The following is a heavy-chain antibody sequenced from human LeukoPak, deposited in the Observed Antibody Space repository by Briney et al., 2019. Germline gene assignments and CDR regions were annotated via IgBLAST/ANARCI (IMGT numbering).Heavy chain of an antibody. Sequence: GASVKVSCKASGYTFTGYYMHWVRQAPGQGLEWMGWINTNRGVTNYAQKFQGRVTMTRDTSISTAYMELSRLRSDDTAVYYCARGNVRSSGWYGGQYFDYWGQGTLVTVSS. CDR1: GYTFTGYY. V-gene: IGHV1-2*02. CDR2: INTNRGVT. CDR3: ARGNVRSSGWYGGQYFDY. D-gene: IGHD6-19*01. J-gene: IGHJ4*02.